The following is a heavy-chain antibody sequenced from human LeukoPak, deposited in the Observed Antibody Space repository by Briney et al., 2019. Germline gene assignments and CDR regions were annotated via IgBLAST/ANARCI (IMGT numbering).Heavy chain of an antibody. CDR3: TTMGYSGYDFGY. CDR2: IKSKTDGRTT. J-gene: IGHJ4*02. D-gene: IGHD5-12*01. Sequence: PGGSLRLSCAASGFTFSNAWMSWVRQAPGKGLEWVGRIKSKTDGRTTDYAAPVKGRFTISRDDSKNTLYLQMNSLKTEDTAVYYCTTMGYSGYDFGYWGQGTLVTVSS. V-gene: IGHV3-15*01. CDR1: GFTFSNAW.